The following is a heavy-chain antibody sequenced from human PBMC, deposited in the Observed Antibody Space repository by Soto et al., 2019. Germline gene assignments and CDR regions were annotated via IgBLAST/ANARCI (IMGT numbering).Heavy chain of an antibody. Sequence: QAQLVQSGSEVKRPGASVKVSCRCSDNTFTYYGINWVRQAPGQGLEWLGWISGYNANTKSAQKFQDIATMTADASTRTAYLEVRGLTSADSGICFSAETGGNYSGLAVWGQGTTVTVSS. D-gene: IGHD2-15*01. CDR2: ISGYNANT. CDR3: AETGGNYSGLAV. J-gene: IGHJ6*01. CDR1: DNTFTYYG. V-gene: IGHV1-18*01.